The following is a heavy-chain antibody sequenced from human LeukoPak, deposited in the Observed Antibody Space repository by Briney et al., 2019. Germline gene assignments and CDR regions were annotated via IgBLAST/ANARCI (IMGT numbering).Heavy chain of an antibody. Sequence: GGSLRLSCAASGFTFSNYGMNWVRQAPGKGLEWVAFIRYDGSNKYYADSVKGRFTISRDNSKNSLYLQMNSLRAEDTAVYYCAKPLPTDYYDTSGYYNWGQGNLVTVSS. CDR3: AKPLPTDYYDTSGYYN. CDR2: IRYDGSNK. D-gene: IGHD3-22*01. J-gene: IGHJ4*02. CDR1: GFTFSNYG. V-gene: IGHV3-30*02.